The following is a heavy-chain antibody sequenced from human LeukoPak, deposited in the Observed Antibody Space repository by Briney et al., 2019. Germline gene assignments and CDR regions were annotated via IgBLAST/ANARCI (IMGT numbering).Heavy chain of an antibody. CDR2: INWNGGNT. J-gene: IGHJ4*02. D-gene: IGHD2-2*01. Sequence: PGRSLRLSCVASGFAFTSYPMHWVRQAPGKGLEWVSGINWNGGNTGYADSVKGRFTISRDNAKNSLYLQMNSLRAEDTAFYHCARVHRYASSWDSLDYWGQGTLATVSS. V-gene: IGHV3-20*01. CDR3: ARVHRYASSWDSLDY. CDR1: GFAFTSYP.